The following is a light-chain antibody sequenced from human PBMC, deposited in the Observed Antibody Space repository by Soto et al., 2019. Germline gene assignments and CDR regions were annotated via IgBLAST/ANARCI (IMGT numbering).Light chain of an antibody. J-gene: IGLJ2*01. V-gene: IGLV2-23*01. CDR1: SSGVENYNL. Sequence: QSVLTQPASVSGSPGQSITLSCTRTSSGVENYNLVSWYQYRPGKAPKLIIYEGSQRPSGVSDRFSGSKSGNTASLTISGLRAEDEADYYCSSYAGAVVFGGGTKLTVL. CDR2: EGS. CDR3: SSYAGAVV.